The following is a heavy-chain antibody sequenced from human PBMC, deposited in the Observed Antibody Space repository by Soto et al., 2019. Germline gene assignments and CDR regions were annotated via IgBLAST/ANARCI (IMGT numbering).Heavy chain of an antibody. CDR1: GFTFSKYW. J-gene: IGHJ4*02. CDR3: GRDQTMAGPTTLDY. D-gene: IGHD6-19*01. CDR2: ISSDGSNI. V-gene: IGHV3-74*01. Sequence: PGGSMRLSCAASGFTFSKYWMHLVRQVPGKGLVWVSRISSDGSNIIYADSVKGRFTISRDDAKNTLYLQMNNLRDEDTAVYYCGRDQTMAGPTTLDYWGQGALVTVSS.